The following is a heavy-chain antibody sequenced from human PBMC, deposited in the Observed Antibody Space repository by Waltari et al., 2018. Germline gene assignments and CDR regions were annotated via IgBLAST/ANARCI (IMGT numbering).Heavy chain of an antibody. CDR2: INPSGGST. V-gene: IGHV1-46*01. CDR1: GYTFTSYY. Sequence: QVQLVQSGAEVKKPGASVKVSCKASGYTFTSYYMHWVRQAPGQGLEWMGIINPSGGSTSYAQKVQGRVTMTRDTSTSTVYMELSSLRSEDTAVYYCARAFGRLGVTDSNFDYWGQGTLVTVSS. CDR3: ARAFGRLGVTDSNFDY. D-gene: IGHD2-8*01. J-gene: IGHJ4*02.